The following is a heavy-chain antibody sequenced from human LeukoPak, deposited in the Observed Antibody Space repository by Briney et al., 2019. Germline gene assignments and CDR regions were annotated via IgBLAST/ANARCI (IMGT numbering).Heavy chain of an antibody. V-gene: IGHV3-66*04. Sequence: GGSLRLSCAASGFTVRDSYMSWVSQAPGKRLEWLAFIYVSRTTLYAASVKGRFTISRDNSKNTVYLQMNNLRAEDTALYYCGRHAYGGSPPLSWGQGALVTVSS. CDR2: IYVSRTT. CDR3: GRHAYGGSPPLS. J-gene: IGHJ4*02. D-gene: IGHD3-10*01. CDR1: GFTVRDSY.